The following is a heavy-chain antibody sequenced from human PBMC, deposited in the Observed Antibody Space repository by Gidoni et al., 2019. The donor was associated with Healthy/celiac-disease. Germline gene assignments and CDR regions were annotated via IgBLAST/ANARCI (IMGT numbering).Heavy chain of an antibody. CDR1: GYTFTSYD. V-gene: IGHV1-8*01. J-gene: IGHJ6*02. Sequence: QVQLVQSGAEVTKPGASVKVSCKASGYTFTSYDINWVRQATGQGLEWMGWMNPNSGNTGYAQKFQGRVTMTRNTSISTAYMELSSLRSEDTAVYYCARGSTVTGRDYYYGMDVWGQGTTVTVSS. CDR2: MNPNSGNT. D-gene: IGHD4-17*01. CDR3: ARGSTVTGRDYYYGMDV.